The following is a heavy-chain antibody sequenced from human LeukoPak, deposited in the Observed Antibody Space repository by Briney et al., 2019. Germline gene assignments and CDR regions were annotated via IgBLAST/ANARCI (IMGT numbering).Heavy chain of an antibody. CDR2: ISGSGGST. CDR3: AKARGGDIVVVPAANFDY. J-gene: IGHJ4*02. Sequence: PGGSLRLSCAASGFTFSSYAMSWVRQAPGKGLEWVSAISGSGGSTYYADSVKGRLTISRDNSKNTLYLQMNSLRAEDTAVYYCAKARGGDIVVVPAANFDYWGQGTLVTVSS. V-gene: IGHV3-23*01. D-gene: IGHD2-2*01. CDR1: GFTFSSYA.